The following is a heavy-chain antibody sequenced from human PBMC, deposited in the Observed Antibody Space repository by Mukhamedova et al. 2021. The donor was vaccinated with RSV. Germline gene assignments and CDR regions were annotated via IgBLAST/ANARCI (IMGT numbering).Heavy chain of an antibody. J-gene: IGHJ4*02. D-gene: IGHD3-22*01. V-gene: IGHV3-15*01. CDR2: IKDKTDGGTT. Sequence: GLEWVGRIKDKTDGGTTDYAAPVKGRFTISRDDSKNTVYLHMNSLQTEDTAVYYCTTVGSGYYDSSGYSRFDYWGQGTLVTVSS. CDR3: TTVGSGYYDSSGYSRFDY.